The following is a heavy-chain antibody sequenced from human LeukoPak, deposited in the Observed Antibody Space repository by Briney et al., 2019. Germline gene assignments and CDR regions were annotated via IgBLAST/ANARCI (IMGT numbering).Heavy chain of an antibody. CDR2: IHTSGDT. J-gene: IGHJ4*02. CDR3: ARVSGAVAYYFDY. D-gene: IGHD6-19*01. CDR1: GLTGSHNY. Sequence: GGSLRLSCAASGLTGSHNYVSWVRQAPGKGLEWVSAIHTSGDTCYADSVKGRFTISRDNSKNTLYLQMNSLRAEDAAVYYCARVSGAVAYYFDYWGQGTLVTVSS. V-gene: IGHV3-66*03.